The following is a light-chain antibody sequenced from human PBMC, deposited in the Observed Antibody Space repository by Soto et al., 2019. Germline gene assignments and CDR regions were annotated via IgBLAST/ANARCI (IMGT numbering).Light chain of an antibody. CDR2: KVS. CDR1: QSLVHSDGNTY. Sequence: DVVMTQSPLSLPVTLGQPASISCRSSQSLVHSDGNTYLNWFQQRPGQSPRRLIYKVSNRDSGVPDRFGGSGSGTDFTPKISRVEAEDVGVYYCMQGTHWRGTLGQGTKLEIK. V-gene: IGKV2-30*02. J-gene: IGKJ2*01. CDR3: MQGTHWRGT.